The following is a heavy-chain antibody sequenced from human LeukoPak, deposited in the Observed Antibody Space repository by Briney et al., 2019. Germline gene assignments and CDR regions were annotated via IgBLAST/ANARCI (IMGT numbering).Heavy chain of an antibody. CDR3: IVFGDSNH. Sequence: GGSLRLSCAASGLTGSHNYVSWVRQAPGKGLEWVSAIHTNGDTCYADSVKGRFTISRDTSKNTLYLQINSLRVEDTAVYYCIVFGDSNHWGQGTLVTVSS. CDR2: IHTNGDT. J-gene: IGHJ5*02. D-gene: IGHD4-17*01. CDR1: GLTGSHNY. V-gene: IGHV3-53*01.